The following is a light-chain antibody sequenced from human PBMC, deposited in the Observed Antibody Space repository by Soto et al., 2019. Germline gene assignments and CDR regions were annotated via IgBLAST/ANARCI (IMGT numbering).Light chain of an antibody. V-gene: IGLV4-60*03. CDR1: SGHSSYI. CDR2: VEGGGGY. CDR3: ETWDSNPRV. Sequence: QPVLTQSSSASASLGSSGMVTCTLSSGHSSYIISWHQKQPGKAPRYLMKVEGGGGYNRGRGVPDRFSGSSSGADRYLSISNLQSEDEADYYCETWDSNPRVFGGGTQLTV. J-gene: IGLJ3*02.